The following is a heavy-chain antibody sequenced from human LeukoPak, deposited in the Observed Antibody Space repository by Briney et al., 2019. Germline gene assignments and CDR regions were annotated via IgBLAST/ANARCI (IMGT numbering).Heavy chain of an antibody. J-gene: IGHJ3*02. CDR3: AREDQQQLRAFDI. Sequence: PSETLSLTCTASGGSISSYYWSWIRQPPGKGLEWIGYIYYSGSTNYNPSLKSRVTISVDTSKNQFSLKLSSVTAADTAVYYCAREDQQQLRAFDIWGQGTMVTVSS. CDR2: IYYSGST. CDR1: GGSISSYY. V-gene: IGHV4-59*01. D-gene: IGHD6-13*01.